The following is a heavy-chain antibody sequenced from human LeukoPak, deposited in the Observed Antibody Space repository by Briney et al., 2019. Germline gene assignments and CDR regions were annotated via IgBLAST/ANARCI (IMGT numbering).Heavy chain of an antibody. CDR1: GGTFSSYA. D-gene: IGHD4-23*01. CDR3: AREQTPLPAPDAFDI. J-gene: IGHJ3*02. V-gene: IGHV1-69*05. CDR2: IIPIFGTA. Sequence: GSSVKVSYKASGGTFSSYAISWVRQAPGQGLEWMGRIIPIFGTANYAQKFQGRVTITTDESTSTAYMELSSLRSEDTGVYCCAREQTPLPAPDAFDIWGQGTMVTVSS.